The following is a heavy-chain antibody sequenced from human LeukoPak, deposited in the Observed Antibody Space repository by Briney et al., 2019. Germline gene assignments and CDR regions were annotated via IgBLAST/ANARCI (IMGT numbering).Heavy chain of an antibody. V-gene: IGHV3-7*04. Sequence: GGSLRLSRSASGFPFSSYWMHWVRQAPGKGLEWVASIKEDGSDKYYVDSVKGRFTISRDSAKNSLFLQMNSLRAEDTAVYYCARDQWRLFDYWGQGTLVTVSS. CDR3: ARDQWRLFDY. J-gene: IGHJ4*02. CDR1: GFPFSSYW. CDR2: IKEDGSDK. D-gene: IGHD2-21*02.